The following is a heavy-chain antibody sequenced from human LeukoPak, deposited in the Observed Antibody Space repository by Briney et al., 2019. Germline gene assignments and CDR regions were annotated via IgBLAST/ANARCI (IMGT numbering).Heavy chain of an antibody. Sequence: PGGSLRLSCAASGFIFTNYNLNWVRQSPGKGQEWISSISGGSSYIYYADSVKGRFTISRDNAKNSLYLQMNSLRAEDTAVYYCARDGGIYSGSYWVDYWGQGTLVTVSP. CDR2: ISGGSSYI. CDR3: ARDGGIYSGSYWVDY. D-gene: IGHD1-26*01. J-gene: IGHJ4*02. V-gene: IGHV3-21*01. CDR1: GFIFTNYN.